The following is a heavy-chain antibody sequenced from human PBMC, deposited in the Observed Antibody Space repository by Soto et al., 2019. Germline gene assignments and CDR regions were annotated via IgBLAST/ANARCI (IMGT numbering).Heavy chain of an antibody. CDR2: ISGSGGST. J-gene: IGHJ4*02. CDR3: AKDREVAAAGTGYYFDY. CDR1: GFTFSSHA. Sequence: GGSLRLSCAASGFTFSSHAMSWVRQAQGKGLEWVSAISGSGGSTYYADSVKGRFTISRDNSKNTLYLQMNSLRAEDTAVYYCAKDREVAAAGTGYYFDYWGQGTLVTVSS. D-gene: IGHD6-13*01. V-gene: IGHV3-23*01.